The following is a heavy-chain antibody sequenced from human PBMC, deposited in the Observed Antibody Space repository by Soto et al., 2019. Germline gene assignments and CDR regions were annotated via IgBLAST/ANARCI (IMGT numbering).Heavy chain of an antibody. CDR3: ATNEGRESDSFDY. V-gene: IGHV1-69*01. D-gene: IGHD2-15*01. J-gene: IGHJ4*02. CDR1: GVTFSRQD. Sequence: QVQLVQSGAEVKKPGSSVPVSCKASGVTFSRQDMRWGRQAPGQGLEWMGGIIPIFGTPQYAEKFQDRVTITADESTSTATMALRSLTSEDAAVYYCATNEGRESDSFDYWGQGTLVTVSS. CDR2: IIPIFGTP.